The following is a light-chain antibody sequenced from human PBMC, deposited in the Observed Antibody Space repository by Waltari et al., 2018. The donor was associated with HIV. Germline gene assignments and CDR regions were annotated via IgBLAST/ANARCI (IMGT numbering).Light chain of an antibody. Sequence: DIQMTQSPSSVSASVGDRVTIICRAGQDISIWLVLYQQKPWKAPKLLIQAASILQSGVPSRFSGSGSGTDFTLTINSLQAGDLATYYCQQADRIPITFGQGTRLEIK. CDR2: AAS. CDR1: QDISIW. J-gene: IGKJ5*01. CDR3: QQADRIPIT. V-gene: IGKV1-12*01.